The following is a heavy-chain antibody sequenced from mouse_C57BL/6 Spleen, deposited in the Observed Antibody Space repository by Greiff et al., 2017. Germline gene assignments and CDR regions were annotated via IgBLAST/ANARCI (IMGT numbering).Heavy chain of an antibody. CDR3: TAGLIYYGNYGAMDY. D-gene: IGHD2-1*01. J-gene: IGHJ4*01. CDR2: IRLKSDNYAT. Sequence: EVKVVESGGGLVQPGGSMKLSCVASGFTFSNYWMNWVRQSPEKGLEWVAQIRLKSDNYATHYAESVKGRFTISRDDSKSSVYLQMNNLRAEDTGIYYCTAGLIYYGNYGAMDYWGQGTSVTVSS. V-gene: IGHV6-3*01. CDR1: GFTFSNYW.